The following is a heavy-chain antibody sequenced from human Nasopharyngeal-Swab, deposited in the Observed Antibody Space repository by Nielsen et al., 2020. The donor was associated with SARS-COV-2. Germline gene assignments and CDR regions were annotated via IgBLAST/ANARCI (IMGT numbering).Heavy chain of an antibody. Sequence: SLKISCAVSGFTFDDYAMHWVRQAPGKGLEWVSGISWNSGSIGYADSVKGRFTISRDNAKNSLYLQMNSLRAEDTALYYCAKDGSVVAATGNYGMDVWGQGTTVTDSS. CDR2: ISWNSGSI. CDR1: GFTFDDYA. V-gene: IGHV3-9*01. J-gene: IGHJ6*02. D-gene: IGHD2-15*01. CDR3: AKDGSVVAATGNYGMDV.